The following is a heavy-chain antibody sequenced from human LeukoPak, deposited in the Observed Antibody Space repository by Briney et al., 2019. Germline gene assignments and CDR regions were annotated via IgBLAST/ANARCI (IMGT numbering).Heavy chain of an antibody. D-gene: IGHD2-21*02. CDR3: ASHYCGGDCYSSYYYYYGMDV. J-gene: IGHJ6*02. V-gene: IGHV1-69*13. CDR2: IIPIFGTA. Sequence: ASVKVSCKASGGTFSSYAISWVRQAPGQGLEWMGGIIPIFGTANYAQKFQGRVTITAGEFTSTAYMELSSLRSEDTAVYYCASHYCGGDCYSSYYYYYGMDVWGQGTTVTVSS. CDR1: GGTFSSYA.